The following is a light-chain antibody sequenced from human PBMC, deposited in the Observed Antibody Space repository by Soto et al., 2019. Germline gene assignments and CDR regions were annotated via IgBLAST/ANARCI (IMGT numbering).Light chain of an antibody. Sequence: VVMTQSTATLSVSPGERATLSCSASQSVSSSYLAWYQQKPGQAPRLLIYDASNRATGIPARFSGSGSGTDFTLTISSLEPEDFAVYYCQQRSNWPPGITFGQGTRLEIK. CDR2: DAS. CDR3: QQRSNWPPGIT. CDR1: QSVSSSY. J-gene: IGKJ5*01. V-gene: IGKV3-11*01.